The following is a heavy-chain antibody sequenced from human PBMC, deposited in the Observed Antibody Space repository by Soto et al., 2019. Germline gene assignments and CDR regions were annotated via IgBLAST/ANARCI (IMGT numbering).Heavy chain of an antibody. J-gene: IGHJ6*02. V-gene: IGHV3-11*01. CDR3: ARDRSVRYFDWLSTYYYYYYGMDV. CDR2: ISSSGSTI. CDR1: GFTFSDYY. D-gene: IGHD3-9*01. Sequence: TGGSLRLSCAASGFTFSDYYMSWIRQAPGKGLEWVSYISSSGSTIYYADSVKGRFTISRDNAKNSLYLQMNSLRAEDTAVYYCARDRSVRYFDWLSTYYYYYYGMDVWGQGTTVTVSS.